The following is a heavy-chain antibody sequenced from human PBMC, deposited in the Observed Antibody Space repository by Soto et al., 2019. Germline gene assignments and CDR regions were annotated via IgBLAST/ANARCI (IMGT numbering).Heavy chain of an antibody. V-gene: IGHV3-7*03. CDR2: INQDATRQ. Sequence: SGGSLRLSCAASGFSFSSYWMSWVRQAPGRGLEWVANINQDATRQYYVDSVEGQFSISRDNAKNSLYLQMNSLRVEDTAVYYCAKVGLFDGNKPITFEFWGQGTLVTVSS. CDR1: GFSFSSYW. D-gene: IGHD3-10*01. CDR3: AKVGLFDGNKPITFEF. J-gene: IGHJ4*02.